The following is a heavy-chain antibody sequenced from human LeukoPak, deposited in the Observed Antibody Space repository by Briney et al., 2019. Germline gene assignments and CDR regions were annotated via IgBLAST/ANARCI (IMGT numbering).Heavy chain of an antibody. CDR3: AKDPGYSLGAYYEGY. Sequence: GGSLRLSCAASGFTFSSYGMHWVRQAPGKGLEWVAVISYDGSNKYYADSVRGRFTISRDNSKNTLYLQMNSLRVDDTAVYHCAKDPGYSLGAYYEGYWGQGTLVTVSS. V-gene: IGHV3-30*18. D-gene: IGHD3-16*01. CDR2: ISYDGSNK. J-gene: IGHJ4*02. CDR1: GFTFSSYG.